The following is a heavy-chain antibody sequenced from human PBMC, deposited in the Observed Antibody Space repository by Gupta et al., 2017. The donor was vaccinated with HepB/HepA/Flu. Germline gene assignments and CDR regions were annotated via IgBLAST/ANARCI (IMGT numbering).Heavy chain of an antibody. V-gene: IGHV1-69*01. D-gene: IGHD2-15*01. Sequence: QVQLVQYGAEVMEHGSSGTVSGKASGVTFINHAISCVRQDYGQGFEWMGGSIPILDTTNYAQNVQGRVTITADASTSTAYMELGRLRAEDSAIYYCAKSFCSGGSCHSDHYYYYCLDVWGKGTTVTVS. CDR1: GVTFINHA. CDR3: AKSFCSGGSCHSDHYYYYCLDV. J-gene: IGHJ6*03. CDR2: SIPILDTT.